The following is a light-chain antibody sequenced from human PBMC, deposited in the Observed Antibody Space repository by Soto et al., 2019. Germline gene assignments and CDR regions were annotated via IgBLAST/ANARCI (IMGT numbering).Light chain of an antibody. Sequence: ELVLTQSPGTLSLSPGARATLSCRSSQSGSSYLAWYQQKPGQAPRLLIYDASNRATGIPARFSASGSGTDFTLTISDVQPEDFALYYCHQRQSWPRTFGQGTKVDIK. V-gene: IGKV3-11*01. CDR2: DAS. CDR1: QSGSSY. CDR3: HQRQSWPRT. J-gene: IGKJ1*01.